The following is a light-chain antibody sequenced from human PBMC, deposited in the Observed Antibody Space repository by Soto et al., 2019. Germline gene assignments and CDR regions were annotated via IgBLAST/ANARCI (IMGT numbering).Light chain of an antibody. V-gene: IGKV4-1*01. CDR3: QQYYSYSLT. J-gene: IGKJ4*01. CDR2: WAS. Sequence: DIVMTQSPDSLAVSLGERATIKCRSSQSILKSSIKKNSLAWYQQKPGQPPRLLIYWASTRDSGVPDRFSGSGSGKDFTLTITRLKAEDVAVYYCQQYYSYSLTFGGGTKVDIK. CDR1: QSILKSSIKKNS.